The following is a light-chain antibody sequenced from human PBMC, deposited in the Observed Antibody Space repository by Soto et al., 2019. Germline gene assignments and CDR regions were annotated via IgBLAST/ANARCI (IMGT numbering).Light chain of an antibody. V-gene: IGLV1-44*01. CDR1: SSNIGSNT. Sequence: QSVLTQPPSASGTPGQRVTISCSGSSSNIGSNTVNWYHQLPGTAPKLLIYSDNQRPSGVPDRFSGSKSGTSASLAISGLQSEDEADYYCAAWDDSLNGFVFATGTKVTVL. CDR2: SDN. CDR3: AAWDDSLNGFV. J-gene: IGLJ1*01.